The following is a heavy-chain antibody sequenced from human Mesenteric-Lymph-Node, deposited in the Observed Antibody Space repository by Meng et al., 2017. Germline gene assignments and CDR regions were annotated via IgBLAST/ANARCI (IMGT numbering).Heavy chain of an antibody. CDR1: GGSFSGYY. V-gene: IGHV4-34*01. J-gene: IGHJ4*02. CDR2: INHSGST. Sequence: QLQVQQWGSGRLKTSETLSLPCAVYGGSFSGYYWSWIRQPPGKGLELIGEINHSGSTNYNPSLKSRVTISVDTSKNQFSLTLSSVTAADTAVYYCASFPPPGKQWLVTDYWGQGTLVTVSS. CDR3: ASFPPPGKQWLVTDY. D-gene: IGHD6-19*01.